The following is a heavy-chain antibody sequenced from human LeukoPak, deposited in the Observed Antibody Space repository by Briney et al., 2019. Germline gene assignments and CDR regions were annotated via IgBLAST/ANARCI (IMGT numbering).Heavy chain of an antibody. D-gene: IGHD3-16*01. J-gene: IGHJ4*02. CDR2: INSHGSAT. V-gene: IGHV3-74*01. CDR1: GFTFSTSW. CDR3: ALLNPSVAH. Sequence: GGSLRLSCAASGFTFSTSWMHWVRQAPGKGLVWVSDINSHGSATNYADSVKGRFTISRDNAKNTLYLQMNSLRPEDTAVYYCALLNPSVAHWGQGTLVTVSS.